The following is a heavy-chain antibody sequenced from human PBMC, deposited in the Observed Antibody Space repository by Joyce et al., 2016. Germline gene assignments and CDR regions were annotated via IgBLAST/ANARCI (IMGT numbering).Heavy chain of an antibody. CDR3: ARIRRGYVYGSGRDSHFDS. V-gene: IGHV3-7*03. CDR2: IKHDGIEK. Sequence: EVPLLESGGGLVHPGGSLTVSCSASGFPFRDYWLSWVRQAPGKGLEWVANIKHDGIEKYYVESVRGRFTISRADAKNSLLLQMHSLRVDDPAVYYCARIRRGYVYGSGRDSHFDSWGQGTLVTVSS. D-gene: IGHD3-10*01. CDR1: GFPFRDYW. J-gene: IGHJ4*02.